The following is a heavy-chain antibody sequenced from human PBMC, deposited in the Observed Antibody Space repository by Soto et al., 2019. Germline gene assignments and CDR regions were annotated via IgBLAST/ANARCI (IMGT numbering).Heavy chain of an antibody. CDR1: GFTFTSSA. CDR2: IVVGSGNT. J-gene: IGHJ3*02. Sequence: SVKVSCKASGFTFTSSAMQWVRQARGQRFEWIGWIVVGSGNTNYAQKFQERVTITRDMSTSTAYMELSSLRSEDTAVYYCAADTGHYDILTGDAFDIWGQGTMVTVSS. D-gene: IGHD3-9*01. CDR3: AADTGHYDILTGDAFDI. V-gene: IGHV1-58*02.